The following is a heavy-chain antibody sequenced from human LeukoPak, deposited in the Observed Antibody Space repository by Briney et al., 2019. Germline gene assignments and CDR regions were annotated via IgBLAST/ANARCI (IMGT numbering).Heavy chain of an antibody. CDR1: GYTFTSYY. D-gene: IGHD3-3*01. Sequence: ASVKVSCKASGYTFTSYYMHWVRQAPGQGLEWMGIINPSGGSTSYAQKFQGRVTMTRHTSTSTVYMELSSLRSEDTAVYYCARVSTYYDFWSAAFDIWGQGTMVTVSS. CDR2: INPSGGST. V-gene: IGHV1-46*01. CDR3: ARVSTYYDFWSAAFDI. J-gene: IGHJ3*02.